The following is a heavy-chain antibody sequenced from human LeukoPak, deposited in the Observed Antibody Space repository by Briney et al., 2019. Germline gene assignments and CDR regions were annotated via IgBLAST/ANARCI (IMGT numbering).Heavy chain of an antibody. V-gene: IGHV1-69*04. Sequence: GASVKVSCKASGGTFSSYAIRWVRQAPGQGLEWMGRIIPILGIANYAQKFQGRVTITADKSTSTAYMELSSLRSEDTAVYYCARDIDRGYSYGHTTDYWGQGTLVTVSS. D-gene: IGHD5-18*01. J-gene: IGHJ4*02. CDR2: IIPILGIA. CDR3: ARDIDRGYSYGHTTDY. CDR1: GGTFSSYA.